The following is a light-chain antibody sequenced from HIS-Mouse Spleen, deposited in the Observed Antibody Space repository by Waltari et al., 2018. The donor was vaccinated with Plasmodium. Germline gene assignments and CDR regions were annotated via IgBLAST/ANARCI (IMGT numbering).Light chain of an antibody. Sequence: QSALTQPASVSGSPGQSITISCTGTSSDVGGYNYVSWYQQHPGKAPKLMIYDVSNRPPGVANRFSGSKSGNTASLTISGLQAEDEADYYCSSYTSSSTYVVFGGVTKLTVL. CDR1: SSDVGGYNY. V-gene: IGLV2-14*03. CDR2: DVS. CDR3: SSYTSSSTYVV. J-gene: IGLJ2*01.